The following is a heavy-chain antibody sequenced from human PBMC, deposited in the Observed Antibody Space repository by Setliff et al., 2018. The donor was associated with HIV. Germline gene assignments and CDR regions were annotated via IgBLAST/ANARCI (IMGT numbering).Heavy chain of an antibody. Sequence: PSETLSLTCTVSGDSINSGTYYWSWIRQPAGKGLEWIGRLHLSGDTNYNPSLKSRVTMSIDTSKNQFSLKLTSVTAADTAVYYCARDIWAYGLMGSWGQGTLVTVSS. V-gene: IGHV4-61*02. J-gene: IGHJ5*02. D-gene: IGHD4-17*01. CDR2: LHLSGDT. CDR1: GDSINSGTYY. CDR3: ARDIWAYGLMGS.